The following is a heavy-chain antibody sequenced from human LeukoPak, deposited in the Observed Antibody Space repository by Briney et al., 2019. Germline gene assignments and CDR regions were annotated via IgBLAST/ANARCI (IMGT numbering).Heavy chain of an antibody. CDR2: ISSRSSSI. CDR1: GFTFSNYS. CDR3: ATYLTLDST. J-gene: IGHJ5*02. Sequence: PGGSLRLSCVVSGFTFSNYSMNWVRQAPGKGLEWVSYISSRSSSIYYLDSVKGRFTISRDNAKNTLYLQMSSLRAEDTAVYYCATYLTLDSTWGQGTLVSVSS. V-gene: IGHV3-48*04. D-gene: IGHD6-13*01.